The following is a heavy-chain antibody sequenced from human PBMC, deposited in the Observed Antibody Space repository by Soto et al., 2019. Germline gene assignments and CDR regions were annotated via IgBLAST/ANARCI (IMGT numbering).Heavy chain of an antibody. CDR1: EFTFSSYA. D-gene: IGHD6-13*01. Sequence: QPGGSLRLSCAASEFTFSSYAMSWVRQAPGKGLEWVSAISGSGDRTYYSDSVEGRFTISRDTSKNTLSLQMNSLRAEDTALYYCAKSFSSNWYDYFNYWGQGTLVTVSS. CDR3: AKSFSSNWYDYFNY. V-gene: IGHV3-23*01. CDR2: ISGSGDRT. J-gene: IGHJ4*02.